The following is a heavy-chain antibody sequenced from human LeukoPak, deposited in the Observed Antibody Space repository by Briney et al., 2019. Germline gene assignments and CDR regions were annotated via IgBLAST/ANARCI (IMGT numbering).Heavy chain of an antibody. D-gene: IGHD3-10*01. J-gene: IGHJ4*02. CDR2: IIPIFGTA. V-gene: IGHV1-69*05. CDR3: ARRYPSGSGSYYFDY. CDR1: GGTFISYA. Sequence: ASVKVSCKASGGTFISYAISWVRQAPGQGLEWMGGIIPIFGTANYAQKFQGRVTITTDESTSTAYMELSSLRSEDTAVYYCARRYPSGSGSYYFDYWGQGTLVTVSS.